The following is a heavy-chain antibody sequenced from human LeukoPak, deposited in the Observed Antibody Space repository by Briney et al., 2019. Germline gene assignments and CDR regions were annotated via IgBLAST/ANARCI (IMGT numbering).Heavy chain of an antibody. CDR3: ARGVPDRGYRGYD. J-gene: IGHJ4*02. V-gene: IGHV1-18*01. D-gene: IGHD5-12*01. CDR1: GYTFTSYG. Sequence: ASVKVSCKASGYTFTSYGISWVRQALGQGLEEMVWISTYNGNTNYAQKLQGRVTMTTDTSTSTAYMELRSLTSDDTAVYYCARGVPDRGYRGYDWGQGTLVTVSS. CDR2: ISTYNGNT.